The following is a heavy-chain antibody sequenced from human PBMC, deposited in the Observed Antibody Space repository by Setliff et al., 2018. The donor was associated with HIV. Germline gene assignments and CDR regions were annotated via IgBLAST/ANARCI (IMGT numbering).Heavy chain of an antibody. CDR1: GGSINNYY. D-gene: IGHD3-10*01. CDR3: AREAYGSGSYPSFGLDY. V-gene: IGHV4-59*01. CDR2: VYSTGST. J-gene: IGHJ4*02. Sequence: PSETLSLTCTVSGGSINNYYWSWIRQPPGKALEWIGYVYSTGSTNYKSSLKRRVTISVDTSKNQFSLTLSSVTAAATAVYYCAREAYGSGSYPSFGLDYWGQGTLVTVSS.